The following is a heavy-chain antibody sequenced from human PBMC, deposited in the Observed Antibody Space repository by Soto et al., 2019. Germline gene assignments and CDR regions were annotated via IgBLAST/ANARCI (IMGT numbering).Heavy chain of an antibody. J-gene: IGHJ4*02. D-gene: IGHD3-22*01. Sequence: GGSLRLSCAASGFTFSSYGVNWVRQAPGKELEWVSYISSSSSTIYCADSVKGRFTISRDNAKNSLYLQMNSLRDEDTAVYYFARDSDSSGYYLKSTYFDYWGQGTLVTVSS. V-gene: IGHV3-48*02. CDR3: ARDSDSSGYYLKSTYFDY. CDR2: ISSSSSTI. CDR1: GFTFSSYG.